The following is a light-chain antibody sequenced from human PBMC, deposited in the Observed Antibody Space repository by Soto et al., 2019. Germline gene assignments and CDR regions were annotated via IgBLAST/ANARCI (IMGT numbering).Light chain of an antibody. J-gene: IGLJ1*01. Sequence: QSALAQPASVSWSPGQSIAISCTGTSSDVGGYNYVSWYQQHPGKAPKLLISEVSIRPSGVSDRFSGSKSGNTASLTISGLQTEDEADYYCSSFTSAYNFVFGSGTKVTVL. CDR2: EVS. CDR3: SSFTSAYNFV. CDR1: SSDVGGYNY. V-gene: IGLV2-14*01.